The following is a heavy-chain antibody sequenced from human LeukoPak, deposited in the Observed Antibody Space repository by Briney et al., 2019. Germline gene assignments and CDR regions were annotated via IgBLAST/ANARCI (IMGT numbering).Heavy chain of an antibody. Sequence: SETLSLTCSVSGGSVSSCHYYWGWIRQPPGEGLQWIGNIYYSGSTYYNPSLEGRVTISLDTSKNYFSLKLGSVTAADTAVYYCARQVSDYYYYYMDVWGKGTAVTVSS. CDR3: ARQVSDYYYYYMDV. CDR2: IYYSGST. V-gene: IGHV4-39*01. CDR1: GGSVSSCHYY. J-gene: IGHJ6*03. D-gene: IGHD5/OR15-5a*01.